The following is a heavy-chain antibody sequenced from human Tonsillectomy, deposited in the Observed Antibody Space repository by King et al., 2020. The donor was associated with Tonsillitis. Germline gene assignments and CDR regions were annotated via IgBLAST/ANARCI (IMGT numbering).Heavy chain of an antibody. D-gene: IGHD3/OR15-3a*01. Sequence: VQLVESGGGVVQPQRSLRLSCAASGFIFSSYGLHWVRQTPGKGLEWVALISHDGSNEYYADSVRGRSTISRDNSKKTVYLRMNSLRAEDTAVYYCAKDSGLYDFWGGYFDYWGQGTLVTVSS. CDR1: GFIFSSYG. V-gene: IGHV3-30*18. CDR3: AKDSGLYDFWGGYFDY. J-gene: IGHJ4*02. CDR2: ISHDGSNE.